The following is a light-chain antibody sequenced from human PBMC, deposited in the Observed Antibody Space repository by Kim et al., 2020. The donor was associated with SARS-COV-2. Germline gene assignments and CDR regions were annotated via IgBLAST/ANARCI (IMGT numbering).Light chain of an antibody. J-gene: IGKJ1*01. CDR1: QRVETL. CDR3: NKYHTYPLT. V-gene: IGKV1-5*01. Sequence: SLGARVTSSCRATQRVETLPAWYLKRPGKAPILLIFDALAMESGDPSRFTGRSSGTEFTLSITNLQPDDFAIYYCNKYHTYPLTFGQGTKVDIK. CDR2: DAL.